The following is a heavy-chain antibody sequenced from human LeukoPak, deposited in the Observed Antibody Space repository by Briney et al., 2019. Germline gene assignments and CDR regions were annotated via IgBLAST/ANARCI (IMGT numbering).Heavy chain of an antibody. V-gene: IGHV3-21*04. CDR1: GFTFSSYS. CDR3: ARGDSDSWGGVAVDYFDY. Sequence: GGSLRLSCAASGFTFSSYSMNWVRQAPGKGLEWVSSISSSSSYIYYADSVKGRFTISRDNAKNSLYLQMNSLRAEDTAVYHCARGDSDSWGGVAVDYFDYWGQGTLVTVSS. D-gene: IGHD6-13*01. J-gene: IGHJ4*02. CDR2: ISSSSSYI.